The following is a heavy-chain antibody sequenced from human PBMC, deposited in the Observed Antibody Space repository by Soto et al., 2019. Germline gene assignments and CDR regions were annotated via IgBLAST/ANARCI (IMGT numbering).Heavy chain of an antibody. CDR3: ARRNYGEEGYFFDF. Sequence: QVQLRESGPGLVRPSETLSLTCTVSGGSITGYYWSWIRQPPGKGLEWIGYIYDSGTTTYNAALKSRVTISADTSKNQFALNLRSVTAADTAVYYCARRNYGEEGYFFDFWGQGLLGTVSS. V-gene: IGHV4-59*08. CDR1: GGSITGYY. CDR2: IYDSGTT. D-gene: IGHD4-17*01. J-gene: IGHJ4*02.